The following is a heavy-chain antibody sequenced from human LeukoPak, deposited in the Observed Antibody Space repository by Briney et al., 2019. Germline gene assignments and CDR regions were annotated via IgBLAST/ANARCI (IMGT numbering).Heavy chain of an antibody. CDR1: GGSISSYY. CDR2: IYYSGST. CDR3: ARMGVYYYYYYMDV. Sequence: SETLSLTCTVSGGSISSYYWSWIRQPPGKGLEWIGHIYYSGSTNYNPSLKSRVTISVDTSKNQFSLKLSSVTAADTAVYYCARMGVYYYYYYMDVWGKGTTVTVSS. D-gene: IGHD2-8*01. J-gene: IGHJ6*03. V-gene: IGHV4-59*01.